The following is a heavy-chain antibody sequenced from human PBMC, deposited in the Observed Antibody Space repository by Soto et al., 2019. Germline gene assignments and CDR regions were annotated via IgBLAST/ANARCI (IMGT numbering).Heavy chain of an antibody. CDR1: GGSFSGYY. CDR2: INHSGST. CDR3: ASQTVTTGAYYYYMDV. Sequence: PSATLSLTCAVYGGSFSGYYWSWIRQPPGEGLEWIGEINHSGSTNYNPSLKSRVTISVDTSKNQFSLKLSSVTAADTAVYYCASQTVTTGAYYYYMDVWRKGTTVTVSS. D-gene: IGHD4-4*01. V-gene: IGHV4-34*01. J-gene: IGHJ6*03.